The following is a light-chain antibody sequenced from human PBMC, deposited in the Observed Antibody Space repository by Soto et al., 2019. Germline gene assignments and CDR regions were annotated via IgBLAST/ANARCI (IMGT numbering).Light chain of an antibody. J-gene: IGKJ2*01. Sequence: EIVLTQSPGTLSLSPGERATLSCRASQSVSSSYLAWYQQKPGQAPRLLIYGPSSRATGIPDRFSGSGSGTDCAITISRLEPEDFAVYYCQQYGSSPPVTFSQGTKLEIK. V-gene: IGKV3-20*01. CDR1: QSVSSSY. CDR2: GPS. CDR3: QQYGSSPPVT.